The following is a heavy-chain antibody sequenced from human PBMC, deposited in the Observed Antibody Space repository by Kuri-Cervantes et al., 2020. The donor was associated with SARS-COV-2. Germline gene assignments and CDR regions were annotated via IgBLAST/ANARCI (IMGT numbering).Heavy chain of an antibody. D-gene: IGHD2-8*01. CDR2: INYIEST. CDR3: ARDSQDIVLMVYANGFPNWFDP. Sequence: SETLSLTCTVSGVSISNYYWSWIRQPPGKGLEWIGYINYIESTNYNPSLKSRVAISLDTSKNQFSLKPNSVTAADTAVYYCARDSQDIVLMVYANGFPNWFDPWGQGTLVTVSS. CDR1: GVSISNYY. J-gene: IGHJ5*02. V-gene: IGHV4-59*01.